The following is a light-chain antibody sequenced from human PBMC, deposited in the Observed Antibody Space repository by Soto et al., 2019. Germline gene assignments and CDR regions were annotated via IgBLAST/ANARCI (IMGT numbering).Light chain of an antibody. J-gene: IGKJ3*01. Sequence: DIQLTQSPSFLSASVGDRVTITCRASQGISGNLAWYQKKPGKAPKLLIYAASILQSGVPSRFSGSGSGTEFTLTISSLQPEDFAIYYCQQLNNYPSFGPGTKVDIK. V-gene: IGKV1-9*01. CDR1: QGISGN. CDR2: AAS. CDR3: QQLNNYPS.